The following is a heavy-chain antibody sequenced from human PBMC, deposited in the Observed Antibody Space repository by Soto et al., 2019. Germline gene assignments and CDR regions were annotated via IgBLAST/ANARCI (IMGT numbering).Heavy chain of an antibody. CDR3: ARGCSFYYDSSGYCTFDY. CDR2: IYYSGST. J-gene: IGHJ4*02. V-gene: IGHV4-59*01. CDR1: GGSISSYY. Sequence: SETLSLTCTVSGGSISSYYWSWIRQPPGKGLEWIGYIYYSGSTNYNPSLKSRVTISVDTSKNQFSLKLSSVTAADTAVYYCARGCSFYYDSSGYCTFDYWGKGTLVTVSS. D-gene: IGHD3-22*01.